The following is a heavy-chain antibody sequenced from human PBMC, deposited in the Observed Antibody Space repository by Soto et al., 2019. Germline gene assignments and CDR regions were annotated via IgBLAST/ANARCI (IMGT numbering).Heavy chain of an antibody. J-gene: IGHJ4*02. CDR1: GYTFTSYY. CDR2: INPSGGST. D-gene: IGHD6-19*01. CDR3: ARASVSGRRFDY. V-gene: IGHV1-46*03. Sequence: ASVKVSCKASGYTFTSYYMHWVRQAPGQGLEWMGIINPSGGSTSYAQKFQGRVTMTRDTSTSTVYMELSSLTSEDTAVYYCARASVSGRRFDYWGEGTLVTVSS.